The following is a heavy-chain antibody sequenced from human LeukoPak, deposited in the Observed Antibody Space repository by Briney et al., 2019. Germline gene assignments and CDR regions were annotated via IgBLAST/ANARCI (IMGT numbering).Heavy chain of an antibody. CDR2: ISYDGSNK. CDR3: AREVLSGWWGDYYFDY. J-gene: IGHJ4*02. D-gene: IGHD2-15*01. CDR1: GFIFSTYV. Sequence: GGSLRLSCAGSGFIFSTYVMHWVRQAPGKGLEWVAVISYDGSNKYYADSVKGRFTISRDNSKNTLYLQMNSLRAEDTAVYYCAREVLSGWWGDYYFDYWGQGTLVTVSS. V-gene: IGHV3-30-3*01.